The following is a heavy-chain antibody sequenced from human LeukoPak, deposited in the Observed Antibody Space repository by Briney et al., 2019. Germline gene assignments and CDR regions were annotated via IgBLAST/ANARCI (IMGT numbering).Heavy chain of an antibody. J-gene: IGHJ3*02. CDR3: TKHYDFWSGYYWRRSDAFDI. Sequence: GGSLRLSCAGSGFIFNNAWMSWVRQAPGKGLEWVSGVNWNGVSSGYADSVKGRFTLSRDNTKNSLYLQMNSLRAEDTALYHCTKHYDFWSGYYWRRSDAFDIWGQGTMVTVSS. CDR1: GFIFNNAW. V-gene: IGHV3-20*01. D-gene: IGHD3-3*01. CDR2: VNWNGVSS.